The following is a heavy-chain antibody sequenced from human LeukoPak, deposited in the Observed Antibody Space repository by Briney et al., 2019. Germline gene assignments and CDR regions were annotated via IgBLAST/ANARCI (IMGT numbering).Heavy chain of an antibody. Sequence: SHTLSPTRTVSGGSVSSSYCSWIRQPAGEGLEWIGRIYTTVSTDSTDFNPSLKSRTTMFVDTSKNEFSLKLGSVTAADTAVDYWAGLGAGSYYWGQGTLVTVSS. CDR3: AGLGAGSYY. CDR1: GGSVSSSY. J-gene: IGHJ4*02. V-gene: IGHV4-4*07. D-gene: IGHD6-25*01. CDR2: IYTTVSTDST.